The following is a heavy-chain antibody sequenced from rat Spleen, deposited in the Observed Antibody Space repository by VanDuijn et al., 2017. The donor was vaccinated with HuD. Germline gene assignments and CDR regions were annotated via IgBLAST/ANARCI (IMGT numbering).Heavy chain of an antibody. CDR3: TREGGPGYNYFDY. J-gene: IGHJ2*01. CDR1: GFTFSNYY. CDR2: ISAGGDSS. V-gene: IGHV5-27*01. Sequence: EVQLVETGGGLVQPGRSLKLSCVASGFTFSNYYMAWVRQAPTKGLEWVAYISAGGDSSYYRDSVKGRFTISRDNAKNTLYLQMNSLRSEDTATYYCTREGGPGYNYFDYWGQGGMVTVSS. D-gene: IGHD1-4*01.